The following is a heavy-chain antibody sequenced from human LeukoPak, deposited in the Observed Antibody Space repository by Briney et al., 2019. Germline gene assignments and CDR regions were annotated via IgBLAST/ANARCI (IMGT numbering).Heavy chain of an antibody. V-gene: IGHV3-33*06. Sequence: PRGSLRLSCAASGFTFSSYGMHWVRQAPGKGLEWVAVIWYDGSNKYYADSVKGRFTISRDNSKNTLYLQMNSLRAEDTAVYYCAKDAVGATAYYFDYWGQGTLVTVSS. CDR3: AKDAVGATAYYFDY. J-gene: IGHJ4*02. D-gene: IGHD1-26*01. CDR1: GFTFSSYG. CDR2: IWYDGSNK.